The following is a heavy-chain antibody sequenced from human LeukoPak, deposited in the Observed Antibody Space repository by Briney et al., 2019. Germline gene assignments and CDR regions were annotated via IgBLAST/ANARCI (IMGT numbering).Heavy chain of an antibody. Sequence: PSETLPLTCTVSGASISSYYWIWIRQPQGKGLEWIGHIYYDGSTNYNPSLKSRVTISVDTSKNQFSLNLSSVTAADTAVYYCARGAVAGKMSWFDPWGQGTLVTVSS. D-gene: IGHD6-19*01. J-gene: IGHJ5*02. CDR1: GASISSYY. CDR3: ARGAVAGKMSWFDP. CDR2: IYYDGST. V-gene: IGHV4-59*01.